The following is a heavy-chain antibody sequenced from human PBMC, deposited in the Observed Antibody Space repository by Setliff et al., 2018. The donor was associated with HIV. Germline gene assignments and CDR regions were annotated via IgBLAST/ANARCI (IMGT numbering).Heavy chain of an antibody. V-gene: IGHV4-59*01. D-gene: IGHD6-13*01. Sequence: PSETLSLTCPVSGGSISSYYWSWIRQPPGKGLEWIGYIYYSGSTNYNPSLKSRVTISVDTSKNQFSLKLSSVTAADTAVYYCARGSSWQYYYYYYMDVWGKGTTVTAP. CDR3: ARGSSWQYYYYYYMDV. CDR2: IYYSGST. CDR1: GGSISSYY. J-gene: IGHJ6*03.